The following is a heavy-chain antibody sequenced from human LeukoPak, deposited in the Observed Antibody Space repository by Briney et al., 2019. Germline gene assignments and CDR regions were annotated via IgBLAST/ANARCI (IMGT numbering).Heavy chain of an antibody. V-gene: IGHV4-31*03. CDR3: ARGPHYYGSGSYFY. D-gene: IGHD3-10*01. CDR2: INHSGST. J-gene: IGHJ4*02. CDR1: GGSISSGGYY. Sequence: SQTLSLTCTVSGGSISSGGYYWSWIRQHPGKGLEWIGEINHSGSTNYNPSLKSRVTISVDTSKNQFSLKLSSVTAADTAVYYCARGPHYYGSGSYFYWGQGTLVTVSS.